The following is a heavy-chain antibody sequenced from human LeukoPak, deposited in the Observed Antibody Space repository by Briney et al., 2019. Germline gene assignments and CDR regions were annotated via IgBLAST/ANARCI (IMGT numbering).Heavy chain of an antibody. J-gene: IGHJ4*02. CDR3: ARDNDSRDPPHFDY. V-gene: IGHV3-11*04. CDR1: GFTFSDHY. D-gene: IGHD3-16*01. Sequence: GSLRLSCAASGFTFSDHYMSWIRQAPGKGLEWVSYISHTGTTMYYADSVKGRFTLSRDNARNSLYLQMNSLRAEDTAVYYCARDNDSRDPPHFDYWGQGTLVTVSS. CDR2: ISHTGTTM.